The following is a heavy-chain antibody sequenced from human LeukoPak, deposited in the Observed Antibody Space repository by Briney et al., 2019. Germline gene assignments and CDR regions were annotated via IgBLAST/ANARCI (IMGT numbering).Heavy chain of an antibody. CDR2: IYYSGST. J-gene: IGHJ4*02. CDR1: GGSISSYY. V-gene: IGHV4-59*01. Sequence: SETLSLTCTVSGGSISSYYWSWIRQPPGKGLEWIGYIYYSGSTNYNPSLKSRVTIPVDTSKNQFSLKLSSVAAADTAVYYCARFGRSRNYFDYWGQGTLVTVSS. D-gene: IGHD3-16*02. CDR3: ARFGRSRNYFDY.